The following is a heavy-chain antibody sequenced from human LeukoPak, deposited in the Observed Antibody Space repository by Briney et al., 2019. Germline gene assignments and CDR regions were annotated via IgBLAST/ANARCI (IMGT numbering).Heavy chain of an antibody. CDR1: GGSFSGYY. CDR2: INHSGST. V-gene: IGHV4-34*01. J-gene: IGHJ5*02. CDR3: ARVRGYGGYGSGSYRKNWFDP. Sequence: SETLSLTCAVYGGSFSGYYWSWIRQPPGKGLEWIGEINHSGSTNYNPSLKSRVTISVDTSKNQFSLKLSSVTAADTAVYYCARVRGYGGYGSGSYRKNWFDPWGQGTLVTVSS. D-gene: IGHD3-10*01.